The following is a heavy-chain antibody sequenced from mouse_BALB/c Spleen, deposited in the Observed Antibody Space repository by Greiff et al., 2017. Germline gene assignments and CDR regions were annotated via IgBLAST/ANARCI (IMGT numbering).Heavy chain of an antibody. Sequence: EVQLQQSGPGLVKPSQSLSLTCTVTGYSITSDYAWNWIRQFPGNKLEWMGYISYSGSTSYNPSLKSRISITRDTSKNQFFLQLNSVTTEDTATYYCARWLLRSNYAMDYWGQGTSVTVSS. J-gene: IGHJ4*01. CDR3: ARWLLRSNYAMDY. D-gene: IGHD2-3*01. V-gene: IGHV3-2*02. CDR2: ISYSGST. CDR1: GYSITSDYA.